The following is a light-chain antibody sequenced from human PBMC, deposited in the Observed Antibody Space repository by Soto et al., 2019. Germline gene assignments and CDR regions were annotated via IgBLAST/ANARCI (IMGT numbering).Light chain of an antibody. CDR1: SSDVGGYNY. CDR3: SSNAGSSNYV. V-gene: IGLV2-8*01. Sequence: QSVLTQPPSASGSPGQSVTISCTGTSSDVGGYNYVSWYQQHPGKAPKLMIYEVSKRPSGVPDRFSGSKSGNTASLTVSGLQAEDEADYYCSSNAGSSNYVFGTGTKVTVL. J-gene: IGLJ1*01. CDR2: EVS.